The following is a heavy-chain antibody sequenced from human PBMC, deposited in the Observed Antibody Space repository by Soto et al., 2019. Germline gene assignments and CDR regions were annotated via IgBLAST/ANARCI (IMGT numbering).Heavy chain of an antibody. CDR3: AKPRLVAGLIKYVDFAS. V-gene: IGHV3-23*01. J-gene: IGHJ4*02. CDR2: ISGTGVSS. Sequence: GGSLRLSCEVSGFTFSSYAMSWVRQSPGKGLEWVAVISGTGVSSQYADSVKGRFTISRDNSKNTLTLQMNSLRAEDTAVYYCAKPRLVAGLIKYVDFASWGQGTLVTVSS. D-gene: IGHD6-19*01. CDR1: GFTFSSYA.